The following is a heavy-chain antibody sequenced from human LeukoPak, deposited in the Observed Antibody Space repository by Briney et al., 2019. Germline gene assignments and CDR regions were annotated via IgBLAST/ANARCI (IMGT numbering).Heavy chain of an antibody. CDR2: IYHSGSA. J-gene: IGHJ1*01. CDR1: GGSISTYY. Sequence: PSETLSLTCTVSGGSISTYYWNWIRQPPGKGLEWIGYIYHSGSANYNPSLQSRVTISVDTSKNQFSLNLNSVTAADTAVYYCARGGAARLHFQNWGQGTLVTVSS. CDR3: ARGGAARLHFQN. V-gene: IGHV4-59*01. D-gene: IGHD6-6*01.